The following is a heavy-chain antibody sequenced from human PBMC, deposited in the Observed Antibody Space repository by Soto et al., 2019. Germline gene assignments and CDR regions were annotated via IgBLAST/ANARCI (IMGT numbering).Heavy chain of an antibody. CDR3: VRDRHGDY. V-gene: IGHV3-74*01. J-gene: IGHJ4*02. CDR1: GFTFSNYW. Sequence: EVQLVESGGGLVQPGGSLRLSCAGSGFTFSNYWMHWVRQAPGKGLEWVSRIDHDGPTDYAGSVRGRFTISRDHAENTLYLQMNSLRPEDTAVYYCVRDRHGDYWGQGTLVTVSS. CDR2: IDHDGPT.